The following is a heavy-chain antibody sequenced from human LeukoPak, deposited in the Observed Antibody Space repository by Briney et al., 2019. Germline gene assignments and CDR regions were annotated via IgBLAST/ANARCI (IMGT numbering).Heavy chain of an antibody. CDR3: ARYGYSYGLDY. J-gene: IGHJ4*02. CDR2: VHYNGRT. Sequence: SETLSLACTVSGGSINNYYWSWIRQPPGKGLEWIGYVHYNGRTNSNPSLKSRVTMSVDTSNSQFSLKLSCVTAADTAVYYCARYGYSYGLDYWGQGTLVTVSS. V-gene: IGHV4-59*08. D-gene: IGHD5-18*01. CDR1: GGSINNYY.